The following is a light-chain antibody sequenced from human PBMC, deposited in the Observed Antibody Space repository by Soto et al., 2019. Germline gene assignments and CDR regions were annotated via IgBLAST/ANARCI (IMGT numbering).Light chain of an antibody. CDR3: QEYKSAT. J-gene: IGKJ2*01. Sequence: DIQMTQSPSTLSASVGDRVTITCRASQSISHWLAWYKQIPGRAPKLQIYDASTLQSGVPSRFSGSGSGTEFILTISSLQPDDSATYYCQEYKSATFGQGTKLQIK. CDR1: QSISHW. V-gene: IGKV1-5*01. CDR2: DAS.